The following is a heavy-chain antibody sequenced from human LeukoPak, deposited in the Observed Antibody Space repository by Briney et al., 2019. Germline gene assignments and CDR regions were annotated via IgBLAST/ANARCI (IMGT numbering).Heavy chain of an antibody. Sequence: PSETLSLTCAVYGGSFSGYYWSWIRQPPGKGLEWIGEINHYGSINYNPSLKSRVTISVDTSKNQFSLRLSSVTAADTAVYYCARGLYTYSVRYFDNWGQGTLVTVSS. CDR3: ARGLYTYSVRYFDN. V-gene: IGHV4-34*01. D-gene: IGHD5/OR15-5a*01. J-gene: IGHJ4*02. CDR1: GGSFSGYY. CDR2: INHYGSI.